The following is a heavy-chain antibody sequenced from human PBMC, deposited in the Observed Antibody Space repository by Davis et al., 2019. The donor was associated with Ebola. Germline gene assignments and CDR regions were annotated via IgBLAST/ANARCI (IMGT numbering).Heavy chain of an antibody. J-gene: IGHJ6*02. Sequence: PGGSLRLSCAASGFTFINAWMSWVRQAPGKGLEWVGRIKSKTDGGTTDYAAPVKGRFTISRDDSKNTLYLQMNSLKTEDTAVYYCTTEPLLWFGELLYTPYYGMDVWGQGTTVTVSS. CDR2: IKSKTDGGTT. V-gene: IGHV3-15*01. CDR1: GFTFINAW. D-gene: IGHD3-10*01. CDR3: TTEPLLWFGELLYTPYYGMDV.